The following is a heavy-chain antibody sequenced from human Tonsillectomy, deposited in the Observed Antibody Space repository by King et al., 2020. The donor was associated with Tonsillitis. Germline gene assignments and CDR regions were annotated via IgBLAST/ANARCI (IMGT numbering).Heavy chain of an antibody. CDR3: ARVPRYCSGGSCSYYGMDV. Sequence: VQLQESGPGLVKPSETLSLTCTVSGGSINSYYWSWIRQPAGKGLERIGRIYTSGSTNYNPSLKSRVTMSVDTSKNQFSLKLSSVTAADTAVYYCARVPRYCSGGSCSYYGMDVWGQGTTVTVSS. D-gene: IGHD2-15*01. V-gene: IGHV4-4*07. CDR1: GGSINSYY. CDR2: IYTSGST. J-gene: IGHJ6*02.